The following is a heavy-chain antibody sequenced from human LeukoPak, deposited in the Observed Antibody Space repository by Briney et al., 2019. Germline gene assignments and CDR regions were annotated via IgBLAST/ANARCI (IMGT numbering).Heavy chain of an antibody. Sequence: SETLSLTCTVSGGSISSGSYYWSWTRQPAGKGLEWIGRIYTSGSTNYNPSLKSRVTISVDTSKNQFSLKLSSVTAADTAVYYCARDGFLESANWFDPWGQGTLVTVSS. CDR3: ARDGFLESANWFDP. CDR1: GGSISSGSYY. D-gene: IGHD3-3*01. J-gene: IGHJ5*02. CDR2: IYTSGST. V-gene: IGHV4-61*02.